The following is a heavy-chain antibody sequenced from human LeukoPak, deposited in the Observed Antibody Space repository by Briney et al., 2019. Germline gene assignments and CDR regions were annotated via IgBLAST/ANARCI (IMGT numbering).Heavy chain of an antibody. D-gene: IGHD3-10*01. Sequence: PGGSLRLSCAASGFTFSSYEMTWVRQPAGKGLEWIGHIYTSGTSNYNPSLRSRVTISVDTSKNQFSLKLTSVTAADTAVYYCTKGRGIWGQGTLVTVSS. J-gene: IGHJ4*02. CDR3: TKGRGI. CDR1: GFTFSSYE. V-gene: IGHV4-4*07. CDR2: IYTSGTS.